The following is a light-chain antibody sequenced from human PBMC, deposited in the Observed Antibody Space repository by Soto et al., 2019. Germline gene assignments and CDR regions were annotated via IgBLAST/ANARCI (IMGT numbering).Light chain of an antibody. V-gene: IGLV1-47*01. Sequence: QSVLTQSPSASGTPGQRVTISCSGSASTIGRNYVYWYQQLPGTAPKLLIYRNSQRPSGVPDRFSGSKSRTSASLAISGLRSEDEADYSCAAWDDNLSGLYVFGAGTKVTVL. CDR1: ASTIGRNY. CDR2: RNS. J-gene: IGLJ1*01. CDR3: AAWDDNLSGLYV.